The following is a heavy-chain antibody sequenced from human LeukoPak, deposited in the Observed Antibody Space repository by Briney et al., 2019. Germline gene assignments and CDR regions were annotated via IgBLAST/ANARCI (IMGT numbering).Heavy chain of an antibody. Sequence: SVKVSCKASGGTFSSYAISWVRQAPGQGLEWMGGIIPIFGTAIYAQKFQGRVTMTEDTSTDTAYMELSSLRSEDTAVYYCATEAGYYDSSGYYDYWGQGTLVTVSS. CDR2: IIPIFGTA. J-gene: IGHJ4*02. D-gene: IGHD3-22*01. CDR3: ATEAGYYDSSGYYDY. V-gene: IGHV1-69*06. CDR1: GGTFSSYA.